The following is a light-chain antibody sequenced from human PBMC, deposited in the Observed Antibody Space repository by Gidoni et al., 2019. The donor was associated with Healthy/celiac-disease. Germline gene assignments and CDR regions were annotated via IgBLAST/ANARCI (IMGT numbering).Light chain of an antibody. CDR2: DNN. V-gene: IGLV1-40*01. J-gene: IGLJ2*01. CDR1: SSNIGAGYA. CDR3: QSYDSSLSGFVV. Sequence: QSVLTQPPSVSGAPGQRVTISCTGSSSNIGAGYAVHWYQQLPGTAPKLLIYDNNNRPSGVPDRFSGSKSGTSASLAITGLQAEDEADYHCQSYDSSLSGFVVFGGGTKLTVL.